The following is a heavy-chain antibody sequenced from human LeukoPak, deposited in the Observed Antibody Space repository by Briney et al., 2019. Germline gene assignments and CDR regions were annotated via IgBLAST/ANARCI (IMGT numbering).Heavy chain of an antibody. CDR2: ISSSSSYI. CDR3: ARVGDDISFDP. D-gene: IGHD3-9*01. V-gene: IGHV3-21*01. Sequence: PGGSLRLSCAASGFTFSSYSMNWVRQAPGKGLEWVSFISSSSSYIYYTDSVKGRFTISRDNAKNSLYLQLNSLRAEDTAVYYCARVGDDISFDPWGQGTLVTVSS. CDR1: GFTFSSYS. J-gene: IGHJ5*02.